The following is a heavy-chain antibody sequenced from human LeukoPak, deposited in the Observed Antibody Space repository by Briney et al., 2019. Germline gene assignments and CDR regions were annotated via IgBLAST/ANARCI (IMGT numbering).Heavy chain of an antibody. V-gene: IGHV3-7*01. J-gene: IGHJ4*02. Sequence: GGSLRLSCAASGFTFSRYWMSWLRQTPGKGLEWVANIKQDGSEKYYVDSVKGRFTISRDNANNSVYLQMNSLKAEDTAVYYCAIEEGYWGQGTLVTVSS. CDR2: IKQDGSEK. CDR1: GFTFSRYW. CDR3: AIEEGY.